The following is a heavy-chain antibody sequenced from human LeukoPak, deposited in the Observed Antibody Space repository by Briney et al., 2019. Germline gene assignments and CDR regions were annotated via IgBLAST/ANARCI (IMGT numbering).Heavy chain of an antibody. CDR1: GFTFSDYY. J-gene: IGHJ6*03. V-gene: IGHV3-11*01. D-gene: IGHD5-24*01. Sequence: GGSLRLSCAASGFTFSDYYMSWIRQAPGKGLEWVSYISSSGSTIYYADSVKGRFTISRDNAKNSVYLQMNSLRAEDTAVYYCARDYKGNYYYYMDVWGKGTTVTVSS. CDR2: ISSSGSTI. CDR3: ARDYKGNYYYYMDV.